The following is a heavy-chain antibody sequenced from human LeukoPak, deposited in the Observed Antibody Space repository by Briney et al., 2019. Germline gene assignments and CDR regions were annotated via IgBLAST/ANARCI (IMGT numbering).Heavy chain of an antibody. CDR2: ISYDGSNT. J-gene: IGHJ4*02. Sequence: GGSLRLSCAASGFTFSGYGMHWVRQAPGKGLDWVALISYDGSNTYYADSVKGRFTISRDISNNTLYLQMNSLRPEDTAVYYCAKEALFRGVHGNYFDYRGQGTLVTVSS. CDR3: AKEALFRGVHGNYFDY. V-gene: IGHV3-30*18. D-gene: IGHD3-10*01. CDR1: GFTFSGYG.